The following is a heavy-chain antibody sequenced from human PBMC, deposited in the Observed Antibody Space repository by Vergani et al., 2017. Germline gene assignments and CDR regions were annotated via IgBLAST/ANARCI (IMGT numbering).Heavy chain of an antibody. CDR3: TTSHYCSSTSCSTEFDY. Sequence: EVQLVESGGGLVKPGGSLRLSCAASGFTFSNAWMSWVRQAPGKGLEWVGRIKSKTDGGTTDYAAPVKGRFTISRDDSKNTLYLQMNSLKTEDTAVYYWTTSHYCSSTSCSTEFDYWGQGTLVTVSS. V-gene: IGHV3-15*01. CDR2: IKSKTDGGTT. D-gene: IGHD2-2*01. CDR1: GFTFSNAW. J-gene: IGHJ4*02.